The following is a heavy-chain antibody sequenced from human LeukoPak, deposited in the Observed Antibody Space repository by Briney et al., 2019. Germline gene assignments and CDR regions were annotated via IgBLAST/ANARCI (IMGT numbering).Heavy chain of an antibody. CDR3: ATKTPGNYPYDY. J-gene: IGHJ4*02. V-gene: IGHV3-23*01. D-gene: IGHD3-22*01. CDR1: GFTFTSAP. CDR2: SGTDGDT. Sequence: PGGSLRLSCVLSGFTFTSAPMNWVRPAPGKGLEWVSTSGTDGDTYYPDSVKARFTISRDNSKNTVHLQITRLRVEDTAVYYCATKTPGNYPYDYWGQGTLVIVSP.